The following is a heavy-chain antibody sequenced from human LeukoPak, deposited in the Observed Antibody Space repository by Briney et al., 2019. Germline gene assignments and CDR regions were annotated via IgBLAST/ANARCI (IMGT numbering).Heavy chain of an antibody. CDR1: GYSFTSYW. CDR3: ARHGYYGSGSYYSFDY. Sequence: GESLKISCKGSGYSFTSYWISWVRQMPGKGLEWMGRIDPSDSHTNYSPSFQGHVTISADKSISTAYLQWSSLKASDTAMYHCARHGYYGSGSYYSFDYWGQGTLVTVSS. J-gene: IGHJ4*02. CDR2: IDPSDSHT. D-gene: IGHD3-10*01. V-gene: IGHV5-10-1*01.